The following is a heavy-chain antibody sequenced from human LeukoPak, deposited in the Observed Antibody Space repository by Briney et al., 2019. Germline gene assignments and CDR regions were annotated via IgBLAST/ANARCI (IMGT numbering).Heavy chain of an antibody. CDR3: ARHYGSYLYYYLDL. CDR1: GYPINNAYY. V-gene: IGHV4-38-2*01. CDR2: LYHPDST. D-gene: IGHD4-17*01. Sequence: SETLSLTCAVSGYPINNAYYWVWIRQPPGKGLEWIGSLYHPDSTYYNPSLKSRVTMSVDTSRNQFSLKLSFVTAADTAVYYCARHYGSYLYYYLDLWGTGTTVTVSS. J-gene: IGHJ6*03.